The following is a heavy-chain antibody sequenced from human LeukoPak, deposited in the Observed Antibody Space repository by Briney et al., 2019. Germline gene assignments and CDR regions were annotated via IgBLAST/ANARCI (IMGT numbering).Heavy chain of an antibody. CDR2: INPSGGST. V-gene: IGHV1-46*01. D-gene: IGHD1-26*01. CDR3: ARDPGVGARAHYYYMDV. J-gene: IGHJ6*03. Sequence: ASVKASCKASGYTFTSYYMHWVRQAPGQGLEWMGIINPSGGSTSYAQKFQGRVTMTRDTSTSTVYMELSSLRSEDTAVYYCARDPGVGARAHYYYMDVWGKGTTVTISS. CDR1: GYTFTSYY.